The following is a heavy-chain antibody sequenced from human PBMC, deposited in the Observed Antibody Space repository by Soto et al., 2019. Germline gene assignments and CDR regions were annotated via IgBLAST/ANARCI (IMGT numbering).Heavy chain of an antibody. V-gene: IGHV3-30*18. CDR3: AKDLNDFWSGYYGNFDY. CDR1: GFTFSSYG. CDR2: ISYDGSNK. D-gene: IGHD3-3*01. J-gene: IGHJ4*02. Sequence: PGGSPRLSCAASGFTFSSYGMHWVRQAPGKGLEWVAVISYDGSNKYYADSVKGRFTISRDNSKNTLYLQMNSLRAEDTAVYYCAKDLNDFWSGYYGNFDYWGQGTLVTVSS.